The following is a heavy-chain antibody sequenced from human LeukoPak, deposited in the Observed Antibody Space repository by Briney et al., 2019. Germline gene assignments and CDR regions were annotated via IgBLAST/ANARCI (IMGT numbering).Heavy chain of an antibody. CDR2: IYYSGST. CDR3: ARSSGYGEYFDY. V-gene: IGHV4-61*01. J-gene: IGHJ4*02. CDR1: GGSVSSGSYY. Sequence: SETLSLTCTVSGGSVSSGSYYWSWIRQPPGKGLEWIGYIYYSGSTNYNPSLKSRVTISVGTPKNQFSLKLSSVTAADTAVYYCARSSGYGEYFDYWGQGMLVTVSS. D-gene: IGHD5-12*01.